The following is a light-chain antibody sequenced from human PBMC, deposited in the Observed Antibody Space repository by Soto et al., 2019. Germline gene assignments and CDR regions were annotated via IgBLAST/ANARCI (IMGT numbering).Light chain of an antibody. CDR1: QSISSY. Sequence: DIHMTQSPSSLSASVGYRSTISCLASQSISSYLNWYQQKPGKVPKLLIYAASSLQSGVPSRFSGSGSGTEFTLTINNLQSEDFAVYYCQQYRNWPRTFGQVTKVDIK. J-gene: IGKJ1*01. CDR2: AAS. CDR3: QQYRNWPRT. V-gene: IGKV1-39*01.